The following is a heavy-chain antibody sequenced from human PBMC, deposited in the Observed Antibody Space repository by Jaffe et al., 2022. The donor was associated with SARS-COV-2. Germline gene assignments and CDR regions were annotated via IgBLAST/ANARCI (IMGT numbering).Heavy chain of an antibody. D-gene: IGHD3-3*01. CDR1: GGSISSSSYY. CDR2: IYYSGST. Sequence: QLQLQESGPGLVKPSETLSLTCTVSGGSISSSSYYWGWIRQPPGKGLEWIGSIYYSGSTYYNPSLKSRVTISVDTSKNQFSLKLSSVTAADTAVYYCAREGAYDFWSGYSFYYGMDVWGQGTTVTVSS. J-gene: IGHJ6*02. V-gene: IGHV4-39*02. CDR3: AREGAYDFWSGYSFYYGMDV.